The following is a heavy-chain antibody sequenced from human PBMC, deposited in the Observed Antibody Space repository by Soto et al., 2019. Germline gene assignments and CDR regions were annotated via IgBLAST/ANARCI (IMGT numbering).Heavy chain of an antibody. CDR3: ARDMTRTVVPYFDF. V-gene: IGHV1-69*06. D-gene: IGHD1-7*01. CDR2: IIPISGAA. CDR1: GGTLSNYV. J-gene: IGHJ4*02. Sequence: SVKFSCKASGGTLSNYVVNWVRQAHGQGLEWMGRIIPISGAANYAQKFQGRVTITADKSTSTSYMELSSLRSEDTAVYYCARDMTRTVVPYFDFWGQGTLVTVSS.